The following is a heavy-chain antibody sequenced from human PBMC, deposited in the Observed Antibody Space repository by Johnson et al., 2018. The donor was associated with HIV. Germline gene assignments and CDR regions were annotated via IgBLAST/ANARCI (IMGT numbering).Heavy chain of an antibody. CDR3: ARGRKDIAAVDGLDTDGFDM. CDR1: GFTFSSYA. Sequence: QVQLVESGGGVVQPGRSLRLSCAASGFTFSSYAMHWVRQAPGKGLEWVAVISYDGTNRYYADSVKGRFTISRDNTKNTLYLQMTSLRREDTAVYYCARGRKDIAAVDGLDTDGFDMWGQGTMVTVYS. V-gene: IGHV3-30-3*01. CDR2: ISYDGTNR. D-gene: IGHD6-13*01. J-gene: IGHJ3*02.